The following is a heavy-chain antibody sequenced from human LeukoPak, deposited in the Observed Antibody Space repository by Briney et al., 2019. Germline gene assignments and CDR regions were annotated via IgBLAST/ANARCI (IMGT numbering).Heavy chain of an antibody. CDR1: GYTFTGYY. CDR2: INPNGGGT. V-gene: IGHV1-2*02. CDR3: ARSHDYTNYVGP. J-gene: IGHJ5*02. D-gene: IGHD4-11*01. Sequence: ASVNVSCKASGYTFTGYYIHWVRLAPGQGLEWMGWINPNGGGTNYAQKFQGRVTMTRDTSISTAYLDLSSPRSDDTAVYYCARSHDYTNYVGPWGQGTLVTVSS.